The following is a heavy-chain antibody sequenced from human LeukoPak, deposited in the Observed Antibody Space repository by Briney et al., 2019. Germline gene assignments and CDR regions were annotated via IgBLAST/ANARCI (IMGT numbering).Heavy chain of an antibody. D-gene: IGHD4-11*01. CDR1: GFTFSSYS. V-gene: IGHV3-21*01. J-gene: IGHJ5*02. Sequence: GGSLRHSCAASGFTFSSYSMNWVRQAPGKWLEWVSSISSSSSYIYYADSVKGRFTISRDNAKNSLYLQMNSLRAEDTAVYYCARDFHNSNALRDNWFDPWGQGTLVTVSS. CDR2: ISSSSSYI. CDR3: ARDFHNSNALRDNWFDP.